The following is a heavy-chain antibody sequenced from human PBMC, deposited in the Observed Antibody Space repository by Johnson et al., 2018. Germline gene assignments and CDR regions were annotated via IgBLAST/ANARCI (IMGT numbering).Heavy chain of an antibody. CDR3: AKLRGPSGSGWLGYYYMDV. J-gene: IGHJ6*03. D-gene: IGHD6-19*01. Sequence: EVQLVESGGGLVQPGGSLRLSCAASGFTFSSYAMSWVRQAPGKGLEWVSAISGSGGSTYYADSVKGRFTISRDNSKNTLYLQMNSLRAEDTAVYYCAKLRGPSGSGWLGYYYMDVWGKGTTVTVSS. CDR2: ISGSGGST. CDR1: GFTFSSYA. V-gene: IGHV3-23*04.